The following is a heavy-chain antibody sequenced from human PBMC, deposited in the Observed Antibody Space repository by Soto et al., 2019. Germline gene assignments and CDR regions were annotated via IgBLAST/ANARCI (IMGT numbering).Heavy chain of an antibody. D-gene: IGHD1-26*01. J-gene: IGHJ4*02. V-gene: IGHV1-18*01. CDR3: AKTRGWELISGDY. Sequence: QVQLVQSGAEVKKPGASVKVSCKASAYTFTNYGITWVRQAPGQGLEWMGWISASNGNTNYAQTFQDRVTMTTDTSTSTAYMELRSLRSDDTAVYYCAKTRGWELISGDYWGQGTLVIVSS. CDR1: AYTFTNYG. CDR2: ISASNGNT.